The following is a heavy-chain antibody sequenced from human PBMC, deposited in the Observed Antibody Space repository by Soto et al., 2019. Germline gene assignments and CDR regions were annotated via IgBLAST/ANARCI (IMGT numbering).Heavy chain of an antibody. CDR2: IRSKAYGGTT. CDR3: TSSSSFYYGMDV. Sequence: PGGSLRLSCTASGFTFGDYAMSWVRQAPGKGLEWVGFIRSKAYGGTTEYAASVKGRFTISRDDSKSIAYLQMNSLKTEDTAVYYCTSSSSFYYGMDVWGQGTTVTVS. J-gene: IGHJ6*02. D-gene: IGHD6-6*01. V-gene: IGHV3-49*04. CDR1: GFTFGDYA.